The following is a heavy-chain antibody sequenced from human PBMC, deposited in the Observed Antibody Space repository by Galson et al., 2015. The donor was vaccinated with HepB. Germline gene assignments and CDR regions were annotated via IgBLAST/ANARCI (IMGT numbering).Heavy chain of an antibody. CDR3: ARESSPRVLDYGMDV. V-gene: IGHV3-33*08. CDR1: GFTFSSYG. Sequence: SLRLSCAASGFTFSSYGMHWVRQAPGKGLEWVAVIWYDGSNKYYADSVKGRFTISRDNSKNTLYLQMNSLRAEDTAVYYCARESSPRVLDYGMDVWGQGTTVTVSS. CDR2: IWYDGSNK. D-gene: IGHD2-15*01. J-gene: IGHJ6*02.